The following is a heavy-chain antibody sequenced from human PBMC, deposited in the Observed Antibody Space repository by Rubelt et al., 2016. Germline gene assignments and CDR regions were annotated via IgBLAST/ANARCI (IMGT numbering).Heavy chain of an antibody. Sequence: EVQLVESGGGLVQPGGSLRLPCAASGFTFSSYAMSWVRQAPGKGLKWVSSIGDGGGSTYYADSVKGRSTLPRENSKNTLDMQMNSLRAEDTAVDYCAKESNHQQIESMDVWGQGTTVTVSS. CDR2: IGDGGGST. CDR3: AKESNHQQIESMDV. D-gene: IGHD1-14*01. V-gene: IGHV3-23*04. CDR1: GFTFSSYA. J-gene: IGHJ6*02.